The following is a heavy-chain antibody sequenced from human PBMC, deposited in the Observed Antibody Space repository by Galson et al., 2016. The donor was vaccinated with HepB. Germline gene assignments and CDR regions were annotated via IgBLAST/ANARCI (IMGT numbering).Heavy chain of an antibody. J-gene: IGHJ4*02. V-gene: IGHV1-3*01. CDR1: GYTFINNA. CDR3: ARSSSWVGGVDY. D-gene: IGHD2-2*01. Sequence: SVKVSCKASGYTFINNAIHWVRQAPGQRLEWMGWINVENGSTKYSQKFQGRVTMTRDTTASSADMELSSLKSEETAIYYCARSSSWVGGVDYWGQGTLVTVSS. CDR2: INVENGST.